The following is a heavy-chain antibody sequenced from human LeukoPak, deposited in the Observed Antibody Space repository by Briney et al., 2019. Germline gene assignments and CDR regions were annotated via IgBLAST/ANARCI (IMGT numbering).Heavy chain of an antibody. D-gene: IGHD1-26*01. Sequence: ASVKVSCKTSGYTFTTYAIHWVRQAPGQRLEWMGLINADDGNTKYSQNFQGRVTFISNTSATTAFMELSSLRSEDAAVYYCARDSGSGSNDYWGQGTLVTVSS. CDR2: INADDGNT. V-gene: IGHV1-3*01. J-gene: IGHJ4*02. CDR1: GYTFTTYA. CDR3: ARDSGSGSNDY.